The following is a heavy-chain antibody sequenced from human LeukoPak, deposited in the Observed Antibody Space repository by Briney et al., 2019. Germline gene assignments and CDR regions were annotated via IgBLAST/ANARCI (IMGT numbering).Heavy chain of an antibody. D-gene: IGHD2-15*01. Sequence: ASVKVSCKASGYTFTSYDMNWVRQATGQGLEWMGWMNPNSGNTGYAQKFQGRVTMTRNTSISTAYMELSSLRSEDTAVYYCARGGNKYCSGGSCYPFDYWGQGTLVTVSS. CDR2: MNPNSGNT. CDR3: ARGGNKYCSGGSCYPFDY. V-gene: IGHV1-8*01. CDR1: GYTFTSYD. J-gene: IGHJ4*02.